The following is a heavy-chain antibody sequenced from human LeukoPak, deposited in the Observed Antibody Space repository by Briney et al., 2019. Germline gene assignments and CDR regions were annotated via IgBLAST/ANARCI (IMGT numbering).Heavy chain of an antibody. V-gene: IGHV5-51*01. Sequence: TGESLKISCKGSGYSFTSYWIGWVRQMPGKGLEWMGIIYPGDSDTRYSPSFQGQVTISADKSISTAYLQWSSLKASDTAMYYCARQVWAAAGRCWFDPWGQGTLVTASS. CDR2: IYPGDSDT. CDR1: GYSFTSYW. D-gene: IGHD6-13*01. J-gene: IGHJ5*02. CDR3: ARQVWAAAGRCWFDP.